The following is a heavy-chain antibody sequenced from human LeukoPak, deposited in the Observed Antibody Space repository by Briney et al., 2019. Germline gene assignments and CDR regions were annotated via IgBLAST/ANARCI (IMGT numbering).Heavy chain of an antibody. CDR3: LRDLGPFDY. Sequence: GGSLRLSRAASGFTLSTYWMSWVRQAPGKGLEWVAKINQDGSEKYYVDSVKGRFTISRDNAKNSLYLQMNSLRAEDTAVYYCLRDLGPFDYWGQGTLVTVSS. J-gene: IGHJ4*02. V-gene: IGHV3-7*01. CDR2: INQDGSEK. CDR1: GFTLSTYW.